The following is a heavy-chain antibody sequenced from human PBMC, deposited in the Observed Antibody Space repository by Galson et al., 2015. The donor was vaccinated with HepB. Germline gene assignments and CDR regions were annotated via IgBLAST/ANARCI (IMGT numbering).Heavy chain of an antibody. J-gene: IGHJ6*02. CDR1: GSTFDDYA. CDR3: AKSYGAHHYGLDV. D-gene: IGHD4-17*01. V-gene: IGHV3-43*01. Sequence: SLRLSCAASGSTFDDYAMHWVRQAPGQGLEWVSLITWDGGKIYYADSVRGRFTISRDNSKNSLYLQMNTLRTEDAALYYCAKSYGAHHYGLDVWGQGTPVTVSS. CDR2: ITWDGGKI.